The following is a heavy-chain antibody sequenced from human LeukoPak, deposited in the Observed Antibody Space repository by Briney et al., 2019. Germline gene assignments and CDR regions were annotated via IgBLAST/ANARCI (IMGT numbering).Heavy chain of an antibody. Sequence: PSETLSLTCTVSGGSISSGSYYWSWIRQPPGKGLEWIGEINHSGSTNYNPSLKSRVTISVDTSKNQFSLKLSSVTAADTAVYYCARADRGRVVPLDYWGQGTLVTVSS. J-gene: IGHJ4*02. CDR2: INHSGST. CDR1: GGSISSGSYY. CDR3: ARADRGRVVPLDY. V-gene: IGHV4-39*07. D-gene: IGHD2-2*01.